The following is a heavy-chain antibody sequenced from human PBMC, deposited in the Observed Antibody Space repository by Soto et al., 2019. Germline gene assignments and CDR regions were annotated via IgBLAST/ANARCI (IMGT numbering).Heavy chain of an antibody. CDR3: ARGPPSYYAEDYFDY. Sequence: QPGGSLRLSCAASGFTFSSYSMNWVRQAPGKGLEWVSYISSSSSTIYYADSVKGRFTISRDNAKNSLYLQMNSLRDEDTAVYYCARGPPSYYAEDYFDYWGQGTLVTVSS. CDR2: ISSSSSTI. V-gene: IGHV3-48*02. D-gene: IGHD3-10*01. CDR1: GFTFSSYS. J-gene: IGHJ4*02.